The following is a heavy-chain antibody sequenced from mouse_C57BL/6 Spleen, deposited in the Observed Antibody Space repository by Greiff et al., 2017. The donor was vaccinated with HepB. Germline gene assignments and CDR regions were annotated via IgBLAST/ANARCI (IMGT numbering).Heavy chain of an antibody. J-gene: IGHJ3*01. CDR1: GFTFSDYG. Sequence: EVKLMESGGGLVQPGGSLKLSCAASGFTFSDYGMAWVRQAPRKGPEWVAFISNLAYSIYYADTVTGRFTISRENAKNTLYLEMSSLRSEDTAMYYWGRRETAQATWFDYWGQGTLVTVSA. CDR3: GRRETAQATWFDY. V-gene: IGHV5-15*01. CDR2: ISNLAYSI. D-gene: IGHD3-2*02.